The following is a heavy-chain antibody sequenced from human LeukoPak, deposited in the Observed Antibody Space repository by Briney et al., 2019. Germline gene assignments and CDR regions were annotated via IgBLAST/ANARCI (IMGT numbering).Heavy chain of an antibody. D-gene: IGHD6-19*01. CDR2: ISGSGGTT. CDR1: GFTFSSYA. V-gene: IGHV3-23*01. J-gene: IGHJ4*02. CDR3: AKGTLVAGATVFDY. Sequence: GGSLRLSCAASGFTFSSYAMSWVRQAPGKGLEWVSAISGSGGTTYYADSVKGRFTISRDTSKTTLYLQMNSLRAEDTAVYYCAKGTLVAGATVFDYWGQGTLVTVSS.